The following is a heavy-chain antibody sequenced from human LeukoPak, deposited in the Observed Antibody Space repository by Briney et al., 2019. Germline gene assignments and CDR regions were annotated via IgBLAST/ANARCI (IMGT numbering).Heavy chain of an antibody. CDR1: GFTFSSYE. CDR2: ISNSGSTI. CDR3: TRLRPYSSTLYAYYGMDV. V-gene: IGHV3-48*03. Sequence: GGSLRLSCAASGFTFSSYEMNWVRQAPGKGLEWVSYISNSGSTIYHADSVKGRFTISRDNAENPLYLQMNSLRAEDTAIYYCTRLRPYSSTLYAYYGMDVWGQGTTVTVSS. D-gene: IGHD6-13*01. J-gene: IGHJ6*02.